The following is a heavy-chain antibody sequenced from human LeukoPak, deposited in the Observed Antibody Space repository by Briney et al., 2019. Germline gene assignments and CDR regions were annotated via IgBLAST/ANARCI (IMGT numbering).Heavy chain of an antibody. CDR2: IFPDDSDT. CDR1: GFSFTDYW. Sequence: PGESPKISCEGSGFSFTDYWIGWVRQMPGKGFEWMGIIFPDDSDTRYSPSFQGRATISADKSISTAYLQLSSLKASDTAMYYCAASSYFGVLDIWGRGTVVTVSS. V-gene: IGHV5-51*01. D-gene: IGHD2-8*01. J-gene: IGHJ3*02. CDR3: AASSYFGVLDI.